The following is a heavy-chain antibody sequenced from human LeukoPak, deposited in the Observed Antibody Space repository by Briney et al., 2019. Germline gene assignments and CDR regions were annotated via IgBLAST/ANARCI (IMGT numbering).Heavy chain of an antibody. Sequence: GESVKISCKGSGYIFTSYWIAWVRQMPGKGLEWMGIIYHGDSDTRYSPSFQGQVTISADKSIHTAYLQWSSLRASDTAMYCCARQHYGEPLLDSWGQGTLVTVSA. CDR3: ARQHYGEPLLDS. CDR2: IYHGDSDT. D-gene: IGHD4-17*01. V-gene: IGHV5-51*01. J-gene: IGHJ4*02. CDR1: GYIFTSYW.